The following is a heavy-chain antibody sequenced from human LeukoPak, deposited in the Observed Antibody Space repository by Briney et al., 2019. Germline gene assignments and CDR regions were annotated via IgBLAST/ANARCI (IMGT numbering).Heavy chain of an antibody. CDR2: VNPQNGDT. CDR3: APDSTTYP. D-gene: IGHD2-2*01. CDR1: VYSFTAAY. J-gene: IGHJ3*01. Sequence: ASVKVSCKASVYSFTAAYMHWLRQAPGQGLEWMGWVNPQNGDTQYAQKFQGRVTMTRDTSINTVYMEMTSLRSDDTAVYYCAPDSTTYPWGQGTMVTVSS. V-gene: IGHV1-2*02.